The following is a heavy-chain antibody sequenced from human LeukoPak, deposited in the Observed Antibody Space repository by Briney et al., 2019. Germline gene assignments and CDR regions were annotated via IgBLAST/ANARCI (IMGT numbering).Heavy chain of an antibody. J-gene: IGHJ4*02. D-gene: IGHD6-19*01. CDR3: ARDLPYSGGWLGY. CDR1: GYTFTSYA. V-gene: IGHV1-3*01. Sequence: ASVKVSCKASGYTFTSYAMHWVRQAPGQRLEWMGWINAGNGNTKYSQKFQGRVTITRDTSASTAYMELSSLRSEDTAVYYCARDLPYSGGWLGYWGQGTLVTVSS. CDR2: INAGNGNT.